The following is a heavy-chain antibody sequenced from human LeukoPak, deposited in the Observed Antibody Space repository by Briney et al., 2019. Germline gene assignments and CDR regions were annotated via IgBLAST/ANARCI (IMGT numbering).Heavy chain of an antibody. CDR3: ALVSAGPTDY. J-gene: IGHJ4*02. CDR1: GGSISSTSYY. Sequence: SETLSLTCAVSGGSISSTSYYWGWIRQPPGKGLEWIGSIYYSGSTYYNPSLKSRLIISVDTSKNQFSLKLSSVTAADTAVYYCALVSAGPTDYWGQGTLITVSS. V-gene: IGHV4-39*01. D-gene: IGHD2-2*01. CDR2: IYYSGST.